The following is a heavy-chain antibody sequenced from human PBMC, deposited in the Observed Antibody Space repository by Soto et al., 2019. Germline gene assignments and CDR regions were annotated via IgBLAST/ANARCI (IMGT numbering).Heavy chain of an antibody. Sequence: GASLKISCKGSGYSFTGYWINWVRQMPGKGLEWMGRIDPDDSYINYSPSFQGHVTISADKSINTAYLQWNSLKASDTAIYYCARRLGAITGDYWGPGXLVTVHS. D-gene: IGHD3-16*01. CDR2: IDPDDSYI. CDR3: ARRLGAITGDY. CDR1: GYSFTGYW. J-gene: IGHJ4*02. V-gene: IGHV5-10-1*01.